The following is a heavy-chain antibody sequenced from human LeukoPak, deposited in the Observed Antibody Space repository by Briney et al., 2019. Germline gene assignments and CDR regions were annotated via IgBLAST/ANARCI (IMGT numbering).Heavy chain of an antibody. CDR1: GFTFSSYS. CDR3: AKDRSSGDDAFDI. CDR2: ISSSSSTI. D-gene: IGHD3-22*01. Sequence: GGSLRLSCAASGFTFSSYSMNWVRQAPGKGLEWVSYISSSSSTIYYADSVKGRFTISRDNAKNSLYLQMNSLRAEDTAVYYCAKDRSSGDDAFDIWGQGTMVTVSS. J-gene: IGHJ3*02. V-gene: IGHV3-48*01.